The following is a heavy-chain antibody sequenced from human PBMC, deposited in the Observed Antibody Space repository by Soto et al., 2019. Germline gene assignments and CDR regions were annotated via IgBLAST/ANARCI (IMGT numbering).Heavy chain of an antibody. Sequence: GGSLRLSCAASGFIFSSYAMSWVRQAPGKGLEWVSAISGSGGSTYYADSVKGRFTISRDNSKNTVYLQMNSLRAEDTAVYYCARVEAYYYDSRSPHDAFDIWGQGTMLTVSS. J-gene: IGHJ3*02. CDR1: GFIFSSYA. CDR3: ARVEAYYYDSRSPHDAFDI. D-gene: IGHD3-10*01. CDR2: ISGSGGST. V-gene: IGHV3-23*01.